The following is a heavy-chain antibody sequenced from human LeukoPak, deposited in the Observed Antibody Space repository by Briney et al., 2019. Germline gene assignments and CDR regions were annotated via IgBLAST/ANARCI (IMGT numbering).Heavy chain of an antibody. D-gene: IGHD3-22*01. CDR2: INPSGGST. V-gene: IGHV1-46*01. CDR3: ARDRYDSSGYLLCFDY. Sequence: ASVKVSCTASGYTFTSYYMHWVRQAPGQGLEWMGIINPSGGSTSYAQKFQGRVTMTRDTSTSTVYMELSSLRSEDTAVYYCARDRYDSSGYLLCFDYWGQGTLVTVSS. J-gene: IGHJ4*02. CDR1: GYTFTSYY.